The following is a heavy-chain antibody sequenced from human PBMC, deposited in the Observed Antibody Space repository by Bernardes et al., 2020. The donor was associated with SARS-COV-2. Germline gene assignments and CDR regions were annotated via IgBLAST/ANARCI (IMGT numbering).Heavy chain of an antibody. CDR2: ISWNSGSI. V-gene: IGHV3-9*01. CDR1: GFTFGDYA. D-gene: IGHD4-17*01. Sequence: GGSLRLSCAASGFTFGDYAMHWVRQAPGKGLEWVSGISWNSGSIGYADSVKGRFTISRDNAKNSLYLQMNSLRAEDTALYYCAKLYGDYELGDYWGQGTLVTVSS. CDR3: AKLYGDYELGDY. J-gene: IGHJ4*02.